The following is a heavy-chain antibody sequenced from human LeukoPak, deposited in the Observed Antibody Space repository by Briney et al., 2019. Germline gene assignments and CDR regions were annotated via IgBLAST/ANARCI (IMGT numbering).Heavy chain of an antibody. CDR3: AREMRSSKALDY. J-gene: IGHJ4*02. D-gene: IGHD2/OR15-2a*01. CDR2: ISPTGGRT. Sequence: ASGKVSCKPSGYRFTFYYLQWGRQAPGQGREWRGKISPTGGRTRFSQKYQGRITMTRDRARGTVYMDLSRLRSEDTAVYYCAREMRSSKALDYWGQGTLVTVSS. CDR1: GYRFTFYY. V-gene: IGHV1-46*01.